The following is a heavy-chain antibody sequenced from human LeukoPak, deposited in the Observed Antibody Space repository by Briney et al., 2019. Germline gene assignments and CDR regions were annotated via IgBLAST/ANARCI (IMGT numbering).Heavy chain of an antibody. J-gene: IGHJ6*02. CDR3: AKDMAATATFYYAMDV. V-gene: IGHV3-30*18. CDR1: GFSFSSYG. Sequence: PGTSLRLSCAASGFSFSSYGMHWVRQAPGKGLEWVAAISFDGSNEYYVDSVKGRFTISRDNSKNTLFVQMNSLRFEDTALYFCAKDMAATATFYYAMDVWGQGTTVTVSS. CDR2: ISFDGSNE. D-gene: IGHD6-13*01.